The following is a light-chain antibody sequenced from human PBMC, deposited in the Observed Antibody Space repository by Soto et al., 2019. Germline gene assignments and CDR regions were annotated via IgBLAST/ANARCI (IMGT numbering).Light chain of an antibody. V-gene: IGKV4-1*01. CDR2: WAS. J-gene: IGKJ4*01. CDR3: QQYYTTPIT. CDR1: QSVLYSANNKNY. Sequence: DLLLTPSPDSLAVSLGERATIKCKSSQSVLYSANNKNYLDWYQQKQGQPPKVLIHWASTRESGVPDRFSASGSGTDFTLTISGLQAEDVAVYYCQQYYTTPITFGGGTKVDIK.